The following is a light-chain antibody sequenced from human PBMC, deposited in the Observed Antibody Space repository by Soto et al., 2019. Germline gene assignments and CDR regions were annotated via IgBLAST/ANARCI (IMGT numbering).Light chain of an antibody. CDR2: DVS. CDR1: SSDVGAYNY. Sequence: QSVLTQPASVSGSPGQSITISCTGTSSDVGAYNYVSWYLQHPGKAPKLMIYDVSYRPSGVSNRFSGSKSGNTASLTISGLQAEDEADYYCSSYTSSTTQVFGTGTKVTV. V-gene: IGLV2-14*01. J-gene: IGLJ1*01. CDR3: SSYTSSTTQV.